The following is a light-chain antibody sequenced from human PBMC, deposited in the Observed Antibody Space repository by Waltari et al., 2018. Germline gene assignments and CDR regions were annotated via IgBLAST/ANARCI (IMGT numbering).Light chain of an antibody. J-gene: IGKJ1*01. V-gene: IGKV3-11*01. CDR1: QSVSSY. Sequence: DIVLTQSPAPLSLSPGDRATLSCRASQSVSSYLAWYQQKPGQAPRLLIYDASNRATGIPARFSGSGSGTDFTLTISSLEPEDFAVYYCQQRSNWWTFGQGTKVEIK. CDR2: DAS. CDR3: QQRSNWWT.